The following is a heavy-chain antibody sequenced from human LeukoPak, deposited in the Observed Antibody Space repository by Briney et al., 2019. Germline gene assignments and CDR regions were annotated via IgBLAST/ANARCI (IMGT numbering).Heavy chain of an antibody. CDR1: GGSISSSNW. D-gene: IGHD1-26*01. CDR2: IYHSGST. CDR3: ARYVGNSGSYRAYYFDY. V-gene: IGHV4-4*02. Sequence: SETLSLTCAVSGGSISSSNWWSWVRQPPGKGLEWIGEIYHSGSTNYNPSLKSRVTISVDKSKNQFSLKLSSVTAADTAVYYCARYVGNSGSYRAYYFDYWGQGTLVTVSS. J-gene: IGHJ4*02.